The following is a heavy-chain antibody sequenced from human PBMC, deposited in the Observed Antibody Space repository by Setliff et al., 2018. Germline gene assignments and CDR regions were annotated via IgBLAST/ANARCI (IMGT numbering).Heavy chain of an antibody. CDR2: ISNSVGA. V-gene: IGHV4-59*01. CDR1: GASISSYY. CDR3: ARRWSGIDY. J-gene: IGHJ4*02. D-gene: IGHD3-3*01. Sequence: SENLSLTCTVSGASISSYYWSWIRQPPGKGLEWIGYISNSVGASYHPSLRNRVTISMDTSNNQFSPKLRSVSAADTAFYYCARRWSGIDYWGQGTLVTVSS.